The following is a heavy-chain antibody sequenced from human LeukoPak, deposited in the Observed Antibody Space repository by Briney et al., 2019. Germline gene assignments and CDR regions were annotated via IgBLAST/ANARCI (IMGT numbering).Heavy chain of an antibody. CDR2: IYWNDDK. D-gene: IGHD3-3*01. Sequence: SGPTLVKPTQTLTLTCTFSGFSLSSSGMGVGWIRQPPGNALEWLALIYWNDDKRYCPSLKSRLTITKDTSKNQVVLTMTNMDPVDTATYYCAHTTRDDYDFWSGYYPYYFDYWGQGTLVTVSS. CDR1: GFSLSSSGMG. CDR3: AHTTRDDYDFWSGYYPYYFDY. J-gene: IGHJ4*02. V-gene: IGHV2-5*01.